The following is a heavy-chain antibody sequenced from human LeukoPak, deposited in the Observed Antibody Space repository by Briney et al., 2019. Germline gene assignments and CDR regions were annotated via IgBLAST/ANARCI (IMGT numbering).Heavy chain of an antibody. CDR2: ISSSGSTT. Sequence: GGSLRLSCEASGFTFSSYEMNWVRQAPGKGLEWVSYISSSGSTTYYADSVKGRFTISRDNAKNSLYLQMNSLRAEDTAVYYCARGITIFGVVINLGYWGQGTLVTVSS. J-gene: IGHJ4*02. CDR3: ARGITIFGVVINLGY. V-gene: IGHV3-48*03. CDR1: GFTFSSYE. D-gene: IGHD3-3*01.